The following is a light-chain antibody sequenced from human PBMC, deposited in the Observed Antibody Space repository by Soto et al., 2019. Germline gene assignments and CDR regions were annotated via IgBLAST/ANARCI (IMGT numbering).Light chain of an antibody. CDR1: QSVRSNY. V-gene: IGKV3-20*01. CDR3: QQYGRSPWA. CDR2: GAS. J-gene: IGKJ1*01. Sequence: VLTQSPGTLSLSPGERATLSCRASQSVRSNYLAWYQQRPGQAPRLLIDGASSRATGIPDRFSGSGSGTDFILTISRLEPEDFAVYFCQQYGRSPWAFGLGTKVEI.